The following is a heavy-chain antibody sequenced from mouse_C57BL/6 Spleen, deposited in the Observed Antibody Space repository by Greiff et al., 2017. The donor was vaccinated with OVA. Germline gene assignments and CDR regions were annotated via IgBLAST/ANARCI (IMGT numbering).Heavy chain of an antibody. D-gene: IGHD2-4*01. CDR2: IYPRSGNT. V-gene: IGHV1-81*01. CDR1: GYTFTSYG. CDR3: SYDYDAWFAY. J-gene: IGHJ3*01. Sequence: QVQLKESGAELARPGASVKLSCKASGYTFTSYGISWVKQRTGQGLEWIGEIYPRSGNTYYNEKCKGKATLTADKSSSTAYMEIRSLTSEDSAVYFCSYDYDAWFAYWGQGTLVTVSA.